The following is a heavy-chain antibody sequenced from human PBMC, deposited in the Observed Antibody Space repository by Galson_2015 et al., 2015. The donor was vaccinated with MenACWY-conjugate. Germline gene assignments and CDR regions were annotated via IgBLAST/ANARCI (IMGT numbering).Heavy chain of an antibody. V-gene: IGHV3-7*03. CDR3: ASEDYYYDSSSRRKLSMDY. CDR2: IKPDGSEK. CDR1: GFTFSRYW. Sequence: SLRLSCAVSGFTFSRYWMHWVRQAPWKGLEWVADIKPDGSEKYYADSVKGRFTISRDNVKNSLYLQMNCLRAEDTAVYYCASEDYYYDSSSRRKLSMDYWGQGTLVTVSS. D-gene: IGHD3-22*01. J-gene: IGHJ4*02.